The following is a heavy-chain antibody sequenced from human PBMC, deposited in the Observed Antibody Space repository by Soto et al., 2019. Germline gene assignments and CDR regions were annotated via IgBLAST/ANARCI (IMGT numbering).Heavy chain of an antibody. V-gene: IGHV1-2*02. Sequence: ASVKVSCKASGYTFTGYYMHWVRQAPGQGLEWMGWISPNSGGTDYAQNFQGRVTMTRDTSISTAYMDLSRLRSDDTAVYYCAREVGVGATSDFDFWGQGTLVTVYS. CDR3: AREVGVGATSDFDF. CDR1: GYTFTGYY. CDR2: ISPNSGGT. D-gene: IGHD1-26*01. J-gene: IGHJ4*02.